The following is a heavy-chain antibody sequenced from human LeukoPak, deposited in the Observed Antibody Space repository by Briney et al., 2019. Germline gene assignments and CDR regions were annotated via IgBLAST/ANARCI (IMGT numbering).Heavy chain of an antibody. D-gene: IGHD2-15*01. V-gene: IGHV3-23*01. CDR3: AQDTGGSCYSAIAY. CDR1: GFSFSTYA. CDR2: ICGNDGKT. Sequence: GGSLRLSCAASGFSFSTYAMSWVRQAPGKGLEWVSGICGNDGKTYYADSVKGRFTISRDNSKNTLHLQMNSLRAEDTALYYCAQDTGGSCYSAIAYWGQGDLVTVST. J-gene: IGHJ4*02.